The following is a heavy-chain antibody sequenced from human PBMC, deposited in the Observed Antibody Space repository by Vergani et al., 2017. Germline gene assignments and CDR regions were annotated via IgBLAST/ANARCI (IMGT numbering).Heavy chain of an antibody. CDR3: TAEKEVAFYFSYYHMDV. D-gene: IGHD2-21*01. CDR1: EFTFSDVW. J-gene: IGHJ6*03. Sequence: EGQLVESGGGLVKPGGSLRLSCAASEFTFSDVWMSWVRPAPGKGLECVARIKSNADGGSADYAASVKGRFIISRDDSKNFLYLQMNSLKIEDTALYFCTAEKEVAFYFSYYHMDVWGKGTTVTVSS. CDR2: IKSNADGGSA. V-gene: IGHV3-15*01.